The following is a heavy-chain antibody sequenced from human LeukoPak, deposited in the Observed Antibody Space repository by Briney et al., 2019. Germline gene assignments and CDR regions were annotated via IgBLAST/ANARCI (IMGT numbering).Heavy chain of an antibody. CDR2: INQDGSTK. V-gene: IGHV3-7*05. D-gene: IGHD3-9*01. J-gene: IGHJ3*02. CDR1: GFTFSSDW. CDR3: ARDPDILIVVAYDI. Sequence: PGGSLRLSCAASGFTFSSDWMSWVRQAPGKGLEWVAKINQDGSTKYYVDSVKGRFTISRDNAKNSLYLQMNSLRAEDTALYYCARDPDILIVVAYDIWGQGKMVTVSS.